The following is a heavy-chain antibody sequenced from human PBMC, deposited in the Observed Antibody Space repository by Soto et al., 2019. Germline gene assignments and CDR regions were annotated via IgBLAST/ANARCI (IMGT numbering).Heavy chain of an antibody. D-gene: IGHD6-13*01. CDR2: ISAYNGNT. CDR1: GYTFTSYG. Sequence: QVRLVQSGAEVKKPGASVKVSCKASGYTFTSYGISWVRQAPGQGLEWMGWISAYNGNTNYAQKLQGRVTMTTDTSTSTAYMELRSLRSDDTAVYYCARQISSSWPGTFWDYYGMDVWGQGTTVTVSS. CDR3: ARQISSSWPGTFWDYYGMDV. V-gene: IGHV1-18*01. J-gene: IGHJ6*02.